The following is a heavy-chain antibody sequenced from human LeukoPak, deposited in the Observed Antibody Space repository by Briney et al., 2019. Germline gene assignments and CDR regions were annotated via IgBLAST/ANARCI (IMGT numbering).Heavy chain of an antibody. CDR2: ISYDGSNK. Sequence: PGGSLRLSCAASGFTFSSYGMHWVRQAPGKGLEWVAVISYDGSNKYYADSVKGRFTISRDNAKNSLYLQMNNLRAEDTAVYYCARAPYDSNGYFLYYFDYWGQGTLVAVSS. D-gene: IGHD3-22*01. V-gene: IGHV3-30*03. J-gene: IGHJ4*02. CDR1: GFTFSSYG. CDR3: ARAPYDSNGYFLYYFDY.